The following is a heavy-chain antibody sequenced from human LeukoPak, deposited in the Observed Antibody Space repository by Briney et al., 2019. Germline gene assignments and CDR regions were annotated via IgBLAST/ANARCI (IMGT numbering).Heavy chain of an antibody. J-gene: IGHJ3*02. CDR1: GYTFTGYY. Sequence: ASVKVSCKASGYTFTGYYIHWVRQAPGQSLEWMGWINPKSGGTNYAQKFQGRVTMTRDTSISTAYVELSRLRSDDTAVYYCARVVFYSATGCSDLDAFDIRGQGTMVTVSS. V-gene: IGHV1-2*02. D-gene: IGHD2-2*01. CDR2: INPKSGGT. CDR3: ARVVFYSATGCSDLDAFDI.